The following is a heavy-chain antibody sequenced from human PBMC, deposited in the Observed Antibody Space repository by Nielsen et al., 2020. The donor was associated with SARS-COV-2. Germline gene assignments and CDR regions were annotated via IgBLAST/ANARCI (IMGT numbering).Heavy chain of an antibody. V-gene: IGHV1-24*01. CDR1: GYTLTELS. J-gene: IGHJ4*02. D-gene: IGHD6-19*01. CDR2: FDPEDGET. CDR3: ARSVAGTRANSDVDY. Sequence: ASVKVSCKVSGYTLTELSMHWVRQAPGKGLEWMGGFDPEDGETIYAQKLQGRVTMTTDTSTSTAYMELRSLRSDDTAVYYCARSVAGTRANSDVDYWGQGTLVTVSS.